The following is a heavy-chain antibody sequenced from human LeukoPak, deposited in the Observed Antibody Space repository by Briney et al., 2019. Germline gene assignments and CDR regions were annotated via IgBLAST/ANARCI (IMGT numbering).Heavy chain of an antibody. CDR2: MNPNSGNT. CDR3: ARAYSSYYYYYYMDV. Sequence: ASVKVSFKASGYTFTSYDINWVRQATGQGLEWMGWMNPNSGNTGYAQKFQGRVTMTTNTSISTAYRELSSLRSEDTAVYYCARAYSSYYYYYYMDVWGKGTTVTVSS. CDR1: GYTFTSYD. D-gene: IGHD6-13*01. V-gene: IGHV1-8*01. J-gene: IGHJ6*03.